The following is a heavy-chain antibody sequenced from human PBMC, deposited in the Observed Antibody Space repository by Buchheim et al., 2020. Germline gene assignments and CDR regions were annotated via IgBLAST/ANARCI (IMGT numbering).Heavy chain of an antibody. Sequence: QVQLQESGPGLVKPSETLSPTCTVSGGSISSYYWSWIRQPPGKGLEWIGYIYYSGSTNYNPSLKSRVTISVDTSKNQFSLKLSSVTAADTAVYYCARSSDSSGPFDYWGQGTL. CDR2: IYYSGST. J-gene: IGHJ4*02. D-gene: IGHD3-22*01. V-gene: IGHV4-59*01. CDR3: ARSSDSSGPFDY. CDR1: GGSISSYY.